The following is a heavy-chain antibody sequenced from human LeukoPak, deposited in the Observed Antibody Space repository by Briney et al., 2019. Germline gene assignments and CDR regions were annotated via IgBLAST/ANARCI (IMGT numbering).Heavy chain of an antibody. J-gene: IGHJ6*03. V-gene: IGHV3-30*03. CDR1: GFTFSSYG. Sequence: PGRSLRLSCEASGFTFSSYGMHWVRRAPGKGREWMTVISHDGSNKYYVDSVKGRFTISRDNPKSTLYLQMNSLRAEDTAVYYCARAGVELLSDYYYYYYMDVWGKGTTVTVSS. CDR3: ARAGVELLSDYYYYYYMDV. D-gene: IGHD2-21*01. CDR2: ISHDGSNK.